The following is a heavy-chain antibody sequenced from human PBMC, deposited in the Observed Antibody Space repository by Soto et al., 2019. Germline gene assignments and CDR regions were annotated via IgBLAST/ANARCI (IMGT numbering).Heavy chain of an antibody. D-gene: IGHD6-13*01. Sequence: ASVKVSCKASAYDFNTYSINWVRQATGQGLEWMGSIVPFTGDTPSAQNLQTRFTMTRDTSTNTAYMDMARLRFDDTAVYYCARGGFSSSWRLDYWGQ. CDR1: AYDFNTYS. J-gene: IGHJ4*02. CDR2: IVPFTGDT. CDR3: ARGGFSSSWRLDY. V-gene: IGHV1-18*04.